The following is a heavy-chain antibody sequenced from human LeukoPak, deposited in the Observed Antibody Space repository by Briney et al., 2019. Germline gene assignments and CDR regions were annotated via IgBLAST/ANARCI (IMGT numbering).Heavy chain of an antibody. Sequence: SETLSLTCTVSGGSISSYYWSWIRQPPGKGLEWIGYIYYSGSTNYNPSLKSRVTISVDTSKNQFSLKLSSVTAADTAVYYCARDTGCSSTSCLYVDYNWFDPWGQGTLVTVSS. D-gene: IGHD2-2*01. V-gene: IGHV4-59*01. CDR2: IYYSGST. CDR3: ARDTGCSSTSCLYVDYNWFDP. CDR1: GGSISSYY. J-gene: IGHJ5*02.